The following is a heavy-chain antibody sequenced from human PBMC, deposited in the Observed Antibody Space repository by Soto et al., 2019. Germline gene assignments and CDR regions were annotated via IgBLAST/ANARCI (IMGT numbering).Heavy chain of an antibody. Sequence: EVQLVESGGGLVLPGGSLRLSCAASGFTFSSLWMSWVRQAPGKGLEWVANLKPDGSDQDYVESVKGRFTISRDNARNSLYLQMTSLRGDDTAVYYCTRAGGSYYCDFWGQGTLVTVSA. V-gene: IGHV3-7*01. CDR1: GFTFSSLW. D-gene: IGHD3-10*01. CDR2: LKPDGSDQ. J-gene: IGHJ4*02. CDR3: TRAGGSYYCDF.